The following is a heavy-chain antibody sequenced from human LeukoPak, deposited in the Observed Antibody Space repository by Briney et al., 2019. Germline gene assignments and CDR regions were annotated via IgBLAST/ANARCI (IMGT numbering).Heavy chain of an antibody. Sequence: ASVKVSCKASGYTFTSYDINWVRQATGQGLEWMGWMNPNSGNTGYAQKFQGRVTMIRNTSISTAYMELSSLRSEDTAVYYCARVEYSYGHDNGYYFDYWGQGTLVTVSS. CDR2: MNPNSGNT. CDR1: GYTFTSYD. CDR3: ARVEYSYGHDNGYYFDY. D-gene: IGHD5-18*01. V-gene: IGHV1-8*01. J-gene: IGHJ4*02.